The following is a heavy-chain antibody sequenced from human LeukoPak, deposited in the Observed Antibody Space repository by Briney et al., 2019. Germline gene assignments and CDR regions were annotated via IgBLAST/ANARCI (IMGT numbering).Heavy chain of an antibody. CDR1: GASISSSDDY. J-gene: IGHJ4*02. D-gene: IGHD2-2*01. Sequence: PSETLSLACTVSGASISSSDDYWGWTRQAPGKGLEWIGSIFYGGSAHYNPSLNSRATIFVDTSKNQFSLKLSSVTAADAGMYYCARQFATASADTRGYFDFWGQGTVVTVSS. CDR2: IFYGGSA. CDR3: ARQFATASADTRGYFDF. V-gene: IGHV4-39*01.